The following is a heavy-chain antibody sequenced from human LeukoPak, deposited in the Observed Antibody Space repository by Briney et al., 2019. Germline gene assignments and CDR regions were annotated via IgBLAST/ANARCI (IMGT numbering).Heavy chain of an antibody. CDR2: IWYDGSDK. CDR1: GFTFSSYG. J-gene: IGHJ3*02. V-gene: IGHV3-33*01. Sequence: GGSLRLSCAASGFTFSSYGMHWVRQAPGKGLEWVAVIWYDGSDKYYTDSVKGRFTIFRDNSKNTLYLQMSSLRAEDTAIYYCARAGDAFDIWGQGTMVTVSS. CDR3: ARAGDAFDI.